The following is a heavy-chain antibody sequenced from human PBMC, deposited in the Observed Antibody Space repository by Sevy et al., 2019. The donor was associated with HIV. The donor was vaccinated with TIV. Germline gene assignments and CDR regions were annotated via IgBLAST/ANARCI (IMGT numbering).Heavy chain of an antibody. Sequence: SETLSLTCTVSGGSISSYYWSWIRQPPGKGLEWIGYIYYSGSTNYNPSLKSRVTISVDTSKNQFSLKLSSVTAADTAVYYCARDLESNWFDPWGQGTLVTVSS. J-gene: IGHJ5*02. CDR2: IYYSGST. V-gene: IGHV4-59*01. CDR3: ARDLESNWFDP. D-gene: IGHD3-3*01. CDR1: GGSISSYY.